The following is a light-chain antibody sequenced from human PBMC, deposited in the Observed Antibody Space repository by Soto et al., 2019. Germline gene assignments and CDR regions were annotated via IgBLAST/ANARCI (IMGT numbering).Light chain of an antibody. CDR1: TSDVGGYDY. CDR2: DVX. J-gene: IGLJ1*01. CDR3: CSYAGDFYV. V-gene: IGLV2-11*01. Sequence: QSALTQPRSVSGSPGQSVAISCTGTTSDVGGYDYVSWHQQHPGKAPELIIFDVXXRPSGVPDRFSGSKSGNTASLTISGXXXXXXADYFCCSYAGDFYVFGSGTKVTVL.